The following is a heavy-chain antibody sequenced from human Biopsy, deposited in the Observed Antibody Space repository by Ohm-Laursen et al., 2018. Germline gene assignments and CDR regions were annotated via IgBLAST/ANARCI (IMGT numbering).Heavy chain of an antibody. Sequence: SHTLSLTCTVSGGPIDSYYWSWIRQPPGKALERIGYIYFTGRTSYNPSLKSRVTMSVNTSKKQIPLRLSSVTAADTAVYYCASAGYNPDWNFDLWGRGTRVTVSS. CDR1: GGPIDSYY. CDR3: ASAGYNPDWNFDL. J-gene: IGHJ2*01. V-gene: IGHV4-59*07. CDR2: IYFTGRT. D-gene: IGHD5-24*01.